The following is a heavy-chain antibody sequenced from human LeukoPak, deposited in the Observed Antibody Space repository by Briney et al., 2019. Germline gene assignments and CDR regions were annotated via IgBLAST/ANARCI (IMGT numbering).Heavy chain of an antibody. D-gene: IGHD4-17*01. CDR3: ARENDYGDLYDY. CDR2: IYSGGST. J-gene: IGHJ4*02. V-gene: IGHV3-66*02. Sequence: GGSLRLSCAASGFTVSSNYMSWVRQAPGKGLEWVSVIYSGGSTYYADSVKGRFTISRDNSKNTLYLQMNSLRAEDTAVYYCARENDYGDLYDYWGQGTLVTVSS. CDR1: GFTVSSNY.